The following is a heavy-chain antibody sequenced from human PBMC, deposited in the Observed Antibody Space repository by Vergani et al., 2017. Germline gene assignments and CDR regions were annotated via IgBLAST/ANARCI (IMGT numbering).Heavy chain of an antibody. CDR3: ARNLVDIVATEDY. CDR1: GYTFTSYA. D-gene: IGHD5-12*01. CDR2: INAGNGNT. V-gene: IGHV1-3*01. Sequence: QVQLVQSGAEVKKPGASVKVSCKASGYTFTSYAMHWVRQAPGQRLEWMGWINAGNGNTKYSQKFQGRVTMTRDTSISTAYMELSRLRSDDTAVYYCARNLVDIVATEDYWGQGTLVTVSS. J-gene: IGHJ4*02.